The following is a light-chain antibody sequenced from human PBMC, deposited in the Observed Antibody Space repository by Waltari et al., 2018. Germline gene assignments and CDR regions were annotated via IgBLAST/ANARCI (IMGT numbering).Light chain of an antibody. CDR3: SSYAGNNNVV. Sequence: QSALTQPPSASGSPGQSVTISCTGTSSDVGGYNYVSWYQQHPGKAPKLLIYEVSKRPSGGADRFAGSKSGNMASLTVSGLRAEDEADYYCSSYAGNNNVVFGGGTKLTVL. J-gene: IGLJ2*01. CDR1: SSDVGGYNY. CDR2: EVS. V-gene: IGLV2-8*01.